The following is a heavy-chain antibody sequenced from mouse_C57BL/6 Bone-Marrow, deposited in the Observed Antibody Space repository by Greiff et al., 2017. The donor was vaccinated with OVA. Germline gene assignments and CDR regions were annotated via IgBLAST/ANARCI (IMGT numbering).Heavy chain of an antibody. CDR1: GYTFTSYG. Sequence: VNVVESGSELARPGASVKLSCKASGYTFTSYGISWVKQRTGQGLEWIGEIYPRSGNTYYNEKFKGKATLTADKSSSTAYMELRSLTSEDSAVYFCARRNYGSSYWFAYWGQGTLVTVSA. CDR3: ARRNYGSSYWFAY. D-gene: IGHD1-1*01. J-gene: IGHJ3*01. V-gene: IGHV1-81*01. CDR2: IYPRSGNT.